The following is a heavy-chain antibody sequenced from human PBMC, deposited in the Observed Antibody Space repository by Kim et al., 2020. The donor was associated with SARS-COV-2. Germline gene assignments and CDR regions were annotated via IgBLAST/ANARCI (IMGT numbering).Heavy chain of an antibody. Sequence: SVKVSCKASGGTFSNYAINWVRQAPGQGLEWMGRIIPILRIAKYAQKFQGRVTITADKSTSTAYMELSSLRSEDTAMYYCARVYGEGVDYWGQGTLVTV. CDR3: ARVYGEGVDY. D-gene: IGHD4-17*01. CDR2: IIPILRIA. J-gene: IGHJ4*02. V-gene: IGHV1-69*04. CDR1: GGTFSNYA.